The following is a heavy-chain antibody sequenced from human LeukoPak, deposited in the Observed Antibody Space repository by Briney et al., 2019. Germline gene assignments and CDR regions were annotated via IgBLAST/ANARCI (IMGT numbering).Heavy chain of an antibody. Sequence: PGGSLRLSCAASGFTFSNYGMHWVRQAPGKGLEWVAFVRYDETTKFYADSVKGRFTISRDNSKNTLYLQMNSLRAEDTAVYYCAQPKASFIWGQGTMVTVSS. CDR2: VRYDETTK. CDR3: AQPKASFI. CDR1: GFTFSNYG. J-gene: IGHJ3*02. V-gene: IGHV3-30*02.